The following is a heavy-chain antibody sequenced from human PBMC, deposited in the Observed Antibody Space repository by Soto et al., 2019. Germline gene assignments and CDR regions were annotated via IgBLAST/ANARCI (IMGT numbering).Heavy chain of an antibody. V-gene: IGHV3-23*01. J-gene: IGHJ4*02. D-gene: IGHD3-22*01. CDR3: AKGAYDSHRSSTDF. Sequence: LRLSCAASGFTFNNYAMFWFRRAPGEGLQWVSTLSGASGSPYYADSVKGRFTVSRDSSKNTLYLQMDTLRAEDTAVYYCAKGAYDSHRSSTDFWGQGTLVTVSS. CDR1: GFTFNNYA. CDR2: LSGASGSP.